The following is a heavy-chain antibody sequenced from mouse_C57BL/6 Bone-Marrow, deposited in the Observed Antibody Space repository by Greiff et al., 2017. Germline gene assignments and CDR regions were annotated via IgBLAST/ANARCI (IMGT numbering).Heavy chain of an antibody. CDR1: GFTFSSYA. J-gene: IGHJ4*01. CDR2: ISDGGSYT. Sequence: EVKLVESGGGLVKPGGSLKLSCAASGFTFSSYAMSWVRQTPEKRLGWVATISDGGSYTYYPDNVKGRFTISRDNAKNNLYLQMSHLKSEDTAMYYCARLDYYAMDYWGQGTSVTVSS. V-gene: IGHV5-4*03. CDR3: ARLDYYAMDY.